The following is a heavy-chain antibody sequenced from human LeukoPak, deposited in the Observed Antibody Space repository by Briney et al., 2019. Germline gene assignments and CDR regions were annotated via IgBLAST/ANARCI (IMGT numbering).Heavy chain of an antibody. V-gene: IGHV4-38-2*01. J-gene: IGHJ3*02. Sequence: SETLSLTCAVSGYSISSGYYWGWIRQPPGTGLEWIGSIYHSGSTYYNPSLKSRVTISVDTSKNQFSLKLSSVTAADTAVYYCARHHLWFGEFQDAFDIWGQGTMVTVSS. D-gene: IGHD3-10*01. CDR1: GYSISSGYY. CDR2: IYHSGST. CDR3: ARHHLWFGEFQDAFDI.